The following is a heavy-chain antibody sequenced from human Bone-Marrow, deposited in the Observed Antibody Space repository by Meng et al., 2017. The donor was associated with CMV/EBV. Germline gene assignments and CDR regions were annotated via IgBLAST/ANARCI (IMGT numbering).Heavy chain of an antibody. CDR2: IYSGGSST. J-gene: IGHJ6*02. Sequence: GESLKISCAASGFTFSSYAMSWVRQAPGKGLEWVSVIYSGGSSTYYADSVKGRFTISRDNSKNTLYLQMNSLRAEDTAVYYCARSTPYYYGMDVWGQGTTVTVSS. CDR3: ARSTPYYYGMDV. V-gene: IGHV3-23*03. CDR1: GFTFSSYA.